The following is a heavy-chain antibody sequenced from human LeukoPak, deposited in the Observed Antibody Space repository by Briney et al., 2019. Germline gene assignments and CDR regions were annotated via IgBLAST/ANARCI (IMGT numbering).Heavy chain of an antibody. CDR1: GYTFSNYY. D-gene: IGHD6-13*01. CDR2: INPTAGNT. CDR3: ARGWVETSSWEEYFDY. V-gene: IGHV1-46*01. Sequence: ASVKVSCKASGYTFSNYYLHWVRQAPGQGLEWMGLINPTAGNTYYAQRFQGRVTMTRNTSTSTVYMELSSLRSEDTAVYYCARGWVETSSWEEYFDYWGQGTLVTVSS. J-gene: IGHJ4*02.